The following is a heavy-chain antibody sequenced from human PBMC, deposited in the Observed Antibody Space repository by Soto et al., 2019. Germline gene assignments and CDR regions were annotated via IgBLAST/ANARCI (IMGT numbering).Heavy chain of an antibody. CDR3: ARALTGTPFLDNYYYYYMDV. D-gene: IGHD1-7*01. CDR2: IYSGGST. Sequence: EVQLVESGGGLVQPGGSLRLSCEASGFTVSSNYMSWVRQAPGKGLEWVSVIYSGGSTYYADSVKGRFTISRDNSKNTLYLKMNSLRAEDTAVYYCARALTGTPFLDNYYYYYMDVLGKGTTVTV. CDR1: GFTVSSNY. V-gene: IGHV3-66*01. J-gene: IGHJ6*03.